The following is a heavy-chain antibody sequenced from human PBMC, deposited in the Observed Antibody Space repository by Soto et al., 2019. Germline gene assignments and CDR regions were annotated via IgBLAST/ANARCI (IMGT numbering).Heavy chain of an antibody. CDR3: ARGTEGYYYYGMDV. D-gene: IGHD2-21*02. CDR1: GGTFSSYA. V-gene: IGHV1-69*06. J-gene: IGHJ6*02. CDR2: IIPIFGTA. Sequence: GASVKVSCKASGGTFSSYAISWVRQAPGQGLEWMGGIIPIFGTANYAQKFQGRVTITADKSTSTAYMELSSLRSEDTAVYYCARGTEGYYYYGMDVWGQGTTVTLSS.